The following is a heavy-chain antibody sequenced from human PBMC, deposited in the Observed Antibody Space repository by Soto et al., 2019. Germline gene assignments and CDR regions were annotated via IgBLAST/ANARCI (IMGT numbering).Heavy chain of an antibody. J-gene: IGHJ5*02. V-gene: IGHV4-59*01. CDR1: GGSISSYY. CDR2: IYYSGST. Sequence: PSETLSLTCTVSGGSISSYYWSWIRQPPGKGLEWIGYIYYSGSTNYNPSLKSRVTISVDTSKNQFSLKLSSVTAADTAVYYCARVENQAWFDPWGQGTLVTVSS. CDR3: ARVENQAWFDP.